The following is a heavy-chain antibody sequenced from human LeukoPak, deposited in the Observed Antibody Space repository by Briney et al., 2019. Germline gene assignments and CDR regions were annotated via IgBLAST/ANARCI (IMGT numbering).Heavy chain of an antibody. V-gene: IGHV4-59*01. D-gene: IGHD5-18*01. CDR2: IYYSGST. CDR1: GGSISSYC. J-gene: IGHJ4*02. Sequence: PSETLSLTCTVSGGSISSYCWSWIRQPPGKGLEWIGYIYYSGSTNYNPSLKSRVTISVDTSKNQFSLKLSSVTAADTAVYYCAREGYSYGRPIDYWGQGTLVTVSS. CDR3: AREGYSYGRPIDY.